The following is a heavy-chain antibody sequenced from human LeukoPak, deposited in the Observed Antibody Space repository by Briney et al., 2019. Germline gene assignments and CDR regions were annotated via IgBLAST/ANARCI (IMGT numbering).Heavy chain of an antibody. CDR3: ARLEGLYYYYMDV. CDR2: VNHSGST. V-gene: IGHV4-34*01. Sequence: SPSVTLSLTCAVDGGSFSGYYWSWIRQPPGKGLEWIGEVNHSGSTNYNPSLKSRVTISVDTSKNQFSLKLSSVTAADTAVYYCARLEGLYYYYMDVWVKGTTVTVSS. CDR1: GGSFSGYY. J-gene: IGHJ6*03. D-gene: IGHD5-24*01.